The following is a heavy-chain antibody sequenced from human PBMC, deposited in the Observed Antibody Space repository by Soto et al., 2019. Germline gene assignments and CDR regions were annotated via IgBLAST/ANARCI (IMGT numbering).Heavy chain of an antibody. Sequence: ASVKVSCKASGYTFNSYGISWERQAPGQGHKWMGWISAYNGNTNYAQKLQGRVTMTTGTSTSTAYMELRSLRSDDTAVYYGARVARLPYCSGGSCPYYLDYWGQGTLVTVSS. CDR2: ISAYNGNT. D-gene: IGHD2-15*01. CDR3: ARVARLPYCSGGSCPYYLDY. J-gene: IGHJ4*02. CDR1: GYTFNSYG. V-gene: IGHV1-18*04.